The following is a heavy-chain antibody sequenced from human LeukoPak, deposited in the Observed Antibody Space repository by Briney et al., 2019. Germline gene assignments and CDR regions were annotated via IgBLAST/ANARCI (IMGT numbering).Heavy chain of an antibody. D-gene: IGHD3-16*02. V-gene: IGHV3-74*01. CDR1: GFTFSSSA. J-gene: IGHJ4*02. CDR3: ARGTAGYHSSYFDY. Sequence: GGSLRLSCAASGFTFSSSAMSWVRQAPGKGLVWVSRINSDGSATAYADSVKGRFTISRDNAENTLYLQMNSLRAEDTAVYYCARGTAGYHSSYFDYWGQGTLVTVSS. CDR2: INSDGSAT.